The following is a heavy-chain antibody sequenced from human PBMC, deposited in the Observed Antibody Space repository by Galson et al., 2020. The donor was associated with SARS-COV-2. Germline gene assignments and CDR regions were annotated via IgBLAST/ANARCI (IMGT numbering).Heavy chain of an antibody. J-gene: IGHJ4*02. CDR3: ARELIRGYRPDY. D-gene: IGHD5-18*01. CDR1: GITFSNYA. V-gene: IGHV3-30*10. CDR2: ISHDGINE. Sequence: GESLKISCAASGITFSNYAMHWVRQAPGKGLEWVAVISHDGINENYIHSVKGRFTISRDNSKNTLYLQMNNLRTEDTAVYYCARELIRGYRPDYWGQGTLVTVSS.